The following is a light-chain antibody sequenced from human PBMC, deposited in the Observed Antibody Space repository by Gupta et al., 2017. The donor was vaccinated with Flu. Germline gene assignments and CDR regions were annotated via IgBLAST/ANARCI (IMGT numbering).Light chain of an antibody. V-gene: IGLV3-9*01. Sequence: SYELTQPLSVSVALGQPARITCGGNNIGSKNVHWYQQKPGQAPVLVIYRDSNRPSGFPERFSGSNSGNTATLTISRAQAGDEADYYCQVWDSSTHVVFGGGTKLTVL. J-gene: IGLJ2*01. CDR3: QVWDSSTHVV. CDR1: NIGSKN. CDR2: RDS.